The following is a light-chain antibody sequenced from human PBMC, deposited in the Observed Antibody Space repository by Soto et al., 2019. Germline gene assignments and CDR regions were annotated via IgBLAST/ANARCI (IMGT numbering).Light chain of an antibody. J-gene: IGKJ1*01. CDR3: QHYNSYSEA. CDR1: QSISSW. CDR2: DAS. V-gene: IGKV1-5*01. Sequence: IQMVHPAGTRSGYVRDSVTATFRASQSISSWLAWYQQKPGKAPKLLIYDASSLESGVPSRFSGSGSGTEFTLTISSLQPDDFATYYCQHYNSYSEAFAQGAKV.